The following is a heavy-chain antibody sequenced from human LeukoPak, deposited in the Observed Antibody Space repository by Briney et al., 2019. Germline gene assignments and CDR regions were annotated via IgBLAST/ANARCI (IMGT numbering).Heavy chain of an antibody. V-gene: IGHV4-59*01. Sequence: PSETLSLTCTVSGGSISSYYWSWIRQPPGKGLYLIGDIYYSGSTNYNPSLKSRVTISVDTSKNQFSLKLSSVTAADTAVYYCATTTVTTHYYYYMDVWGKGTTVTVSS. CDR1: GGSISSYY. D-gene: IGHD4-17*01. J-gene: IGHJ6*03. CDR3: ATTTVTTHYYYYMDV. CDR2: IYYSGST.